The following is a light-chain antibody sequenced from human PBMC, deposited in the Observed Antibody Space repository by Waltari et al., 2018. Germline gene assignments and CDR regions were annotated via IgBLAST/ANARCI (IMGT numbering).Light chain of an antibody. J-gene: IGLJ3*02. Sequence: QSALTQPVSVSGSPGQSITLSCSGTNSDVGASNYVSWYQQHPGKVPQVMIYGVNKRPSGVPDRFSGSKSGNTASLTVSGLQAEDEADYYCCSYTGSNNWVFGGGTKLTVL. CDR2: GVN. CDR3: CSYTGSNNWV. CDR1: NSDVGASNY. V-gene: IGLV2-8*01.